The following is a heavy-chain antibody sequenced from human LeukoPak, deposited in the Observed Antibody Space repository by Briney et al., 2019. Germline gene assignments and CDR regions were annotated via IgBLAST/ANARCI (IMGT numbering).Heavy chain of an antibody. CDR3: ARDGSGTYYSFYNWFDP. D-gene: IGHD3-10*01. CDR1: GYTFTGYY. V-gene: IGHV1-2*02. J-gene: IGHJ5*02. CDR2: INPNSGGT. Sequence: GASVKVSCKASGYTFTGYYMHWVRQAPGQGLEWMGWINPNSGGTNYAQKFQGRVTMTRDTSISTAYVELSRLRSDDTAVYYCARDGSGTYYSFYNWFDPWGRGTLVTVSS.